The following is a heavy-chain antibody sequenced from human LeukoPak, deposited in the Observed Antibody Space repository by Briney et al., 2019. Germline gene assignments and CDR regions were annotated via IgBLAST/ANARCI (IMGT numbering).Heavy chain of an antibody. D-gene: IGHD2-2*01. CDR2: IYPGDSDT. CDR3: ARAGYCSSTSCYARWFDP. J-gene: IGHJ5*02. V-gene: IGHV5-51*01. CDR1: RYSFTSYW. Sequence: GESLKISCKGSRYSFTSYWIVWVRQMPGKGLEWMGIIYPGDSDTRYSPSFQGQVTISADKSISTAYLQWSSLKASDTAMYYCARAGYCSSTSCYARWFDPWGQGTLVTVSS.